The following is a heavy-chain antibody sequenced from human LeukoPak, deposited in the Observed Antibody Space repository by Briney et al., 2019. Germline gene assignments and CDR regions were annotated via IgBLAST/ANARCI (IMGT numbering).Heavy chain of an antibody. Sequence: SETLSLTCTVPGGSISSYYWSWIRQPPGKGLEWIGYINYSEKMDSDNTNYSPSLKSRVTMSLDMSKNQISLNLSSVTAADTAVYYCAGEVGGSWFDPWGLGTLVTVSS. V-gene: IGHV4-59*12. D-gene: IGHD1-26*01. J-gene: IGHJ5*02. CDR3: AGEVGGSWFDP. CDR2: INYSEKMDSDNT. CDR1: GGSISSYY.